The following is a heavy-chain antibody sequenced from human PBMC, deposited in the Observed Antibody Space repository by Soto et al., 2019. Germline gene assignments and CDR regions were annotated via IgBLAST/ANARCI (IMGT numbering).Heavy chain of an antibody. CDR2: IYHSGST. CDR3: ARGRKGSSWHYYYYGMDV. Sequence: QLQLQESGSGLVKPSQTLSLTCAVSGGSISSGGYSWSWIRQPPGKGLEWIGYIYHSGSTYYNPSLKSRVTISVDRSKNQFSLKLSSVTAADTAVYYCARGRKGSSWHYYYYGMDVWGQGTTVTVSS. J-gene: IGHJ6*02. CDR1: GGSISSGGYS. D-gene: IGHD6-13*01. V-gene: IGHV4-30-2*01.